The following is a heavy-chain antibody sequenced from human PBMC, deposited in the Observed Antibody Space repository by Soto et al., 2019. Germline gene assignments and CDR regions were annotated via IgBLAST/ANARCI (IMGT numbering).Heavy chain of an antibody. V-gene: IGHV4-4*07. CDR3: ARPHFESNTFYYYFDY. CDR2: TYTSGST. D-gene: IGHD3-22*01. Sequence: SETPSLTCTVSGGSISSYYWSWIRQPAGKGLEWIGRTYTSGSTNYNPSLKSRVTMSVDTSKNQFSLKLSSVTAADTAVYYCARPHFESNTFYYYFDYWGQGTLVTVS. CDR1: GGSISSYY. J-gene: IGHJ4*02.